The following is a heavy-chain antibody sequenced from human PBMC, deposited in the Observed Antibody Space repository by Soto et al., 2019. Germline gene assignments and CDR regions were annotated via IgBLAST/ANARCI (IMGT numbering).Heavy chain of an antibody. CDR3: ARTISCSGGSCRPPGWFDP. CDR2: IYYSGST. D-gene: IGHD2-15*01. V-gene: IGHV4-59*01. CDR1: GGSISSYY. Sequence: QVQLQESGPGLVKPSETLSLTCTVSGGSISSYYWSWIRQPPGKGLEWIGYIYYSGSTNYNPSLKSRVTISVDTSKNQFSPKLSSVTAADTAVYYCARTISCSGGSCRPPGWFDPWGQGTLVTVSS. J-gene: IGHJ5*02.